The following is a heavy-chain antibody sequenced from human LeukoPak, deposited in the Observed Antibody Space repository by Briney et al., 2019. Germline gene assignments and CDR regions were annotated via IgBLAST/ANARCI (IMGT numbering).Heavy chain of an antibody. CDR1: GFTFSSYS. CDR2: ISSSSSYI. V-gene: IGHV3-21*01. CDR3: AREDSSGHMSL. J-gene: IGHJ4*02. D-gene: IGHD3-22*01. Sequence: GGSLRLSCAASGFTFSSYSMNWVRQAPGKGLEWGSYISSSSSYIYYADSVKGRFTISRDNAKDSLYLQMNSLRAEDTAVYYCAREDSSGHMSLWGQGTLVIVSS.